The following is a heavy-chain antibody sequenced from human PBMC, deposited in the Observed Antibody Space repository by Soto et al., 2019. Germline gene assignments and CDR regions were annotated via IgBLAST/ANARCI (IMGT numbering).Heavy chain of an antibody. J-gene: IGHJ5*02. CDR2: MNPDSGNT. D-gene: IGHD2-8*01. CDR3: ARRRGSNGWFDL. V-gene: IGHV1-8*01. CDR1: GYTFINYD. Sequence: AAVKVSCKASGYTFINYDINWVRQAPGQGLEWVGWMNPDSGNTGYAQNFQGRVTMTGNTSISSVYMELSSLTSEDTAVYYCARRRGSNGWFDLWGQGTLVTVSS.